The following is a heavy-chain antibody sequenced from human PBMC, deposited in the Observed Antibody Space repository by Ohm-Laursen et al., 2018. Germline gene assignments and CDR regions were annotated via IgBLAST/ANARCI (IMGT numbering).Heavy chain of an antibody. Sequence: SLRLSCAASGFTFSSYAMSWVRQTPGKGLEWVSTISARSGTYYADSVKGRFTISRDDSKNTLFLQMNSLRAEDTAVYHCAKGRVGSVAGRTFDYWGQGTLVTVSS. J-gene: IGHJ4*02. CDR2: ISARSGT. CDR1: GFTFSSYA. V-gene: IGHV3-23*01. CDR3: AKGRVGSVAGRTFDY. D-gene: IGHD6-19*01.